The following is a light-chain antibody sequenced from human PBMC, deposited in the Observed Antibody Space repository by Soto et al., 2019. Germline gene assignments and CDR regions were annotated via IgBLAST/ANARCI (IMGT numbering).Light chain of an antibody. J-gene: IGKJ4*01. CDR3: KQYYSTPLT. Sequence: DIVMTQSPDSLAVSLGERATINCKSSQSVLYSSNNKNHLAWYQQKPGQPPKLLIYWASTRASGVPDRFSGSGSGTDFTLTISSLQAEDVAVYYCKQYYSTPLTFGGGTKVEIK. V-gene: IGKV4-1*01. CDR1: QSVLYSSNNKNH. CDR2: WAS.